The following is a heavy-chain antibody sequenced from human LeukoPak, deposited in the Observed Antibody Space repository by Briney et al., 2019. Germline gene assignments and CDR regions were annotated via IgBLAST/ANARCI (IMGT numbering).Heavy chain of an antibody. CDR2: IYHSGST. V-gene: IGHV4-38-2*02. J-gene: IGHJ4*02. D-gene: IGHD4-17*01. CDR3: ARTDYGDYGSLGY. Sequence: SETLSLTCTVSGYSISSGYYWGWIRQPPGKGLEWIGSIYHSGSTYYNPSLKSRVTISVDTSKNQFSLKLSSVTAADTAVYYCARTDYGDYGSLGYWGQGTLVTVSS. CDR1: GYSISSGYY.